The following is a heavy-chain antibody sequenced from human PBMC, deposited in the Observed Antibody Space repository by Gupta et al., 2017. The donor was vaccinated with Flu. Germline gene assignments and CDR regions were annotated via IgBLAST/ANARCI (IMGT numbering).Heavy chain of an antibody. CDR2: ISGSGTTT. V-gene: IGHV3-23*01. D-gene: IGHD6-13*01. J-gene: IGHJ4*02. CDR3: PKDRQHLVRNYFEY. Sequence: QAPGKGLEWVSGISGSGTTTYYADSVKGRFTISRDNSQNTVYLQMNSLRAEDTAIYYCPKDRQHLVRNYFEYWGQGILVTVSS.